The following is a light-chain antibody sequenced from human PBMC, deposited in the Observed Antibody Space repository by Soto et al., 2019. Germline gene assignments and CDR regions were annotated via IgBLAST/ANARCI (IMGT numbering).Light chain of an antibody. CDR1: QSVSTY. CDR3: QQYGDTPKT. J-gene: IGKJ1*01. Sequence: EIVLTQSPGSLSLSPGDRATLSCRASQSVSTYLAWYQQKPGQAPRLLIYGASSRATGIPDRFRGSGSGIDFILTISRLEPEDFAVYHCQQYGDTPKTFGQGTKVEIK. V-gene: IGKV3-20*01. CDR2: GAS.